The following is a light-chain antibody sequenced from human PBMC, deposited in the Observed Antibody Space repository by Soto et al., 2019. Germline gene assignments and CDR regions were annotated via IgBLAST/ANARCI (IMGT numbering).Light chain of an antibody. CDR3: QHRKNWPPGAA. CDR1: QSVSSY. CDR2: DVS. J-gene: IGKJ4*01. V-gene: IGKV3-11*01. Sequence: EIVLTQSPATLSLSPGERATLSCRASQSVSSYLAWYQQKPGQEPRLLIYDVSNRATGIPARFSGSGSGTEFNLTISSLEPEDFGVYYCQHRKNWPPGAAFGGRTQVEIK.